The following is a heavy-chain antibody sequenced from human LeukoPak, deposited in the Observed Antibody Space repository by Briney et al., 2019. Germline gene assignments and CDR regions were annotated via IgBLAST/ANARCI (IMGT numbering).Heavy chain of an antibody. CDR2: IYYSGST. Sequence: SETLSLTCTVSGGSLSSYYWSWIRQPPGKGLEWIGYIYYSGSTNYNPSLKSRVTISVDTSKNQFSLKLSAVTAADTAVYYCARAPQTGTAFDPWGQGTLVTVSS. J-gene: IGHJ5*02. D-gene: IGHD1-1*01. CDR3: ARAPQTGTAFDP. V-gene: IGHV4-59*01. CDR1: GGSLSSYY.